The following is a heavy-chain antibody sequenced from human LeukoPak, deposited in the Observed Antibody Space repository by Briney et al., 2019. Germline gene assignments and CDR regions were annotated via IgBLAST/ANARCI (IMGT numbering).Heavy chain of an antibody. CDR1: GDSVSSNNDA. CDR2: TYYRSKWYN. D-gene: IGHD6-13*01. CDR3: ARSAGGTVDY. V-gene: IGHV6-1*01. Sequence: SQTLSLTCAISGDSVSSNNDAWNWIRQSPSRGLEWLGRTYYRSKWYNDYAASVKSRITIKPDTSKNQFSLQLNSVTAEDSAVYYCARSAGGTVDYWGQGILVAVSS. J-gene: IGHJ4*02.